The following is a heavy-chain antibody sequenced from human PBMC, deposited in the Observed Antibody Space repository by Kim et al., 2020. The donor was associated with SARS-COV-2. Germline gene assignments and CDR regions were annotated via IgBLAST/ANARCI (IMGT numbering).Heavy chain of an antibody. V-gene: IGHV4-34*01. CDR2: GST. J-gene: IGHJ4*02. CDR3: ARVQWLADY. D-gene: IGHD6-19*01. Sequence: GSTNSTPTLKCQVTISVDTSKNQFSLKLSSVTAAGTAVYYCARVQWLADYWGQGTLVTVSS.